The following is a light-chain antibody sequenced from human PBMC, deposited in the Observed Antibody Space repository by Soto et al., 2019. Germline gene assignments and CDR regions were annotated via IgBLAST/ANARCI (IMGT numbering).Light chain of an antibody. CDR2: AAS. CDR1: QSVDSH. J-gene: IGKJ5*01. CDR3: QQRSDWPIT. V-gene: IGKV3-11*01. Sequence: EIVLTQSPASLSLYPGERATLSCRASQSVDSHLVWYQQKPGQAPRLLIFAASNRATGIPVRFSGSGSGTDFTLAINRLEPDDFAVYYCQQRSDWPITFGQGTRLETK.